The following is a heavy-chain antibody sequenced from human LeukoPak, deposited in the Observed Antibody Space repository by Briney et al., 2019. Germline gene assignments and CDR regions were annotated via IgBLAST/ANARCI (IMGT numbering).Heavy chain of an antibody. CDR2: ISAYNGNT. CDR3: ARRGGKNYGDYVLYYSYTDV. Sequence: ASVKVSRKASGYTFSNYGINWVRQAPGQGLEWMGWISAYNGNTNYAQKIQGRVTMTTDTSTGTAYMELRSLRSDDTAVYYCARRGGKNYGDYVLYYSYTDVWGKGTTVTVSS. D-gene: IGHD4-17*01. CDR1: GYTFSNYG. V-gene: IGHV1-18*01. J-gene: IGHJ6*03.